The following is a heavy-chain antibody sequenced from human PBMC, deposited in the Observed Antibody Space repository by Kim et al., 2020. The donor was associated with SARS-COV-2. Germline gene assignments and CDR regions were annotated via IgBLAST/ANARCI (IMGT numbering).Heavy chain of an antibody. J-gene: IGHJ6*02. V-gene: IGHV1-18*01. Sequence: ASVKVSCKASGYTFRSYSISWVRQAPGQGLEWMGWIRAYNDDTNYAQKLQGRVTMTTDTSTSTAYMELRSLRSDDTAVYYCARDQVRSGSSWYGYGMDVWGQGTTGTV. D-gene: IGHD6-13*01. CDR2: IRAYNDDT. CDR3: ARDQVRSGSSWYGYGMDV. CDR1: GYTFRSYS.